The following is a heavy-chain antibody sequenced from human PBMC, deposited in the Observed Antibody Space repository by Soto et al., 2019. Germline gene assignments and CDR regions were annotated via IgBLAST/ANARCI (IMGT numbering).Heavy chain of an antibody. J-gene: IGHJ5*02. V-gene: IGHV4-39*01. CDR1: GGSSSSTSYY. CDR2: IYSSGNT. Sequence: SETLSLTCTVSGGSSSSTSYYWGWIRQPPGKGLERIGSIYSSGNTYYNPSLKSRVTISVDTPKNQFSLKLSSVTAADTAVYYCARHDCSSTSCHEGHNWFDPWGQGTLVTVSS. CDR3: ARHDCSSTSCHEGHNWFDP. D-gene: IGHD2-2*01.